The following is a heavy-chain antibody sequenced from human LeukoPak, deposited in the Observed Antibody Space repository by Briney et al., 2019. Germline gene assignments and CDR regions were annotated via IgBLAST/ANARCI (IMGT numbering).Heavy chain of an antibody. CDR1: GYTFSRYG. V-gene: IGHV1-18*01. CDR3: ARGRIDYGSSEVSFDY. J-gene: IGHJ4*02. CDR2: ISVYIGNR. Sequence: ASVKVSCKASGYTFSRYGFSRVRQAPGQGLEWMGWISVYIGNRNYAKKVQGRVTMTTDTSTSTAYMELRSLRSDDTAVYFCARGRIDYGSSEVSFDYWGQGTLVTVSS. D-gene: IGHD3-10*01.